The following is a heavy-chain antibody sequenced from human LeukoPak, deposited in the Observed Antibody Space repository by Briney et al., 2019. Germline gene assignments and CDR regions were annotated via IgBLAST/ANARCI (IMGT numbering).Heavy chain of an antibody. CDR2: LYYSGSA. CDR3: ARGPYKYDSSGCFDY. CDR1: GGSISSNNYY. D-gene: IGHD3-22*01. V-gene: IGHV4-39*01. Sequence: PSETLSLTCTVSGGSISSNNYYWGWIRQPPGKGLEWIGSLYYSGSAYYNPSLKSRVTISVDASKNQFSLKLSSVTAADTAMYYCARGPYKYDSSGCFDYWGQGTLVTVSS. J-gene: IGHJ4*02.